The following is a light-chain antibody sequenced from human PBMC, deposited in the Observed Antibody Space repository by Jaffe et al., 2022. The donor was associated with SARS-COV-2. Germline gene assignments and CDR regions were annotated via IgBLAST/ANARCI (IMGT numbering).Light chain of an antibody. CDR1: SSNIGSYY. V-gene: IGLV1-47*01. CDR3: AAWDDSLNGYV. Sequence: QSVLNQAPSASGTPGQRVTISCSGSSSNIGSYYVYWYQKLPGTAPKVLIHRNYQRPSGVPDRFSGSKSGTSASLAIGGLRSEDEAEYYCAAWDDSLNGYVFGTGTKVTVL. CDR2: RNY. J-gene: IGLJ1*01.